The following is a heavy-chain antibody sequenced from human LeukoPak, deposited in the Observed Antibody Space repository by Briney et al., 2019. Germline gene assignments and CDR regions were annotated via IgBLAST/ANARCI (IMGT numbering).Heavy chain of an antibody. V-gene: IGHV3-48*02. J-gene: IGHJ4*02. D-gene: IGHD3-3*01. CDR3: ARDGFWSVLDY. CDR2: ISSSSTI. CDR1: GFTFSRYI. Sequence: GGSLRLSCAASGFTFSRYIMKWVRPGPGGGLEWVSYISSSSTIYYADSVKGRFTITRDNAKNSLYLQMNSLRDEDTAVYYCARDGFWSVLDYWGQGTLVTVSS.